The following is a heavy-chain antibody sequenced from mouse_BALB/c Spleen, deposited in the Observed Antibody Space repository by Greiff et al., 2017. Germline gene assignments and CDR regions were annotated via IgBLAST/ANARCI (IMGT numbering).Heavy chain of an antibody. CDR3: ARGDFYWYFDV. J-gene: IGHJ1*01. Sequence: EVQLVESGGGLVQPGGSRKLSCAASGFTFSSFGMHWVRQAPEKGLVWVAYISSGSSTIYYADTVKGRFTISRDNPKNTLFLQMTSLRSEDTAMYYCARGDFYWYFDVWGAGTTVTVSS. V-gene: IGHV5-17*02. D-gene: IGHD3-3*01. CDR2: ISSGSSTI. CDR1: GFTFSSFG.